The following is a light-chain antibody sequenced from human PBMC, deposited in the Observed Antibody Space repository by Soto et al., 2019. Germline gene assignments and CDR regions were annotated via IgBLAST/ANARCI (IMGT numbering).Light chain of an antibody. J-gene: IGLJ2*01. V-gene: IGLV7-43*01. Sequence: QAVVTQEPSLTVSPGGTVTLTCASSAGAVTSAYYTNWLQQKPGQAPRALIYSTSEKNSWTPARFSGSLLGGKAALTLSAAQPEDEAAYYCLLYYGGAQVLFGGGTKLTVL. CDR2: STS. CDR1: AGAVTSAYY. CDR3: LLYYGGAQVL.